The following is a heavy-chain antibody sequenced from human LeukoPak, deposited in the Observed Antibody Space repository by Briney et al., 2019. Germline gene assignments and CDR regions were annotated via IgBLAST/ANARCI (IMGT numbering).Heavy chain of an antibody. CDR1: GFTFDDYA. CDR2: ISWNSGSI. CDR3: AKDKQWELQNGGFDY. Sequence: GRSLRLSCAASGFTFDDYAMHWVRQAPGKGLEWVSGISWNSGSIGYADSVKGRFTISRDNAKSSLYLQMNSLRAEDTALYYCAKDKQWELQNGGFDYWGQGTLVTVSS. V-gene: IGHV3-9*01. D-gene: IGHD1-26*01. J-gene: IGHJ4*02.